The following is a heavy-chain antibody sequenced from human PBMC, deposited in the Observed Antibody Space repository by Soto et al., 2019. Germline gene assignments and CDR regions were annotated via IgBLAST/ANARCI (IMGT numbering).Heavy chain of an antibody. CDR2: IYHSGST. V-gene: IGHV4-30-2*01. CDR3: ARVPDY. Sequence: QLQLQESGSGLVKPSQTLSLTCAVSGGSISSGGYSWSWIRQPPGKGLEWIGYIYHSGSTYYNPXHXSXXTISVDRSKNQFSLKLSSVTAADTAVDYCARVPDYWGQGTLVTVSS. CDR1: GGSISSGGYS. J-gene: IGHJ4*02.